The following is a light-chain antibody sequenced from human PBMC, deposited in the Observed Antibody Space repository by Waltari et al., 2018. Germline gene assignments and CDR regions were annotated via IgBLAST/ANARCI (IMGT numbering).Light chain of an antibody. CDR3: QQYNSYPIFT. V-gene: IGKV1-5*03. J-gene: IGKJ3*01. CDR2: KAS. CDR1: QSISSW. Sequence: DIQMTQSPSTLSASVGDRVTNTCRASQSISSWLAWYQQKPGKAPKLLIYKASSLESGVPSRFSGSGSGTDFTLTISSLQPDDFATYYCQQYNSYPIFTFGPGTKVDIK.